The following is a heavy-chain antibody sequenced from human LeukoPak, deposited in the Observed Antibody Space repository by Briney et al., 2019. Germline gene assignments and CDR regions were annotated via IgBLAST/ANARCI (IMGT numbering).Heavy chain of an antibody. Sequence: GGSLRLSCAASGFTFSDYYMSWIRQAPGEGLEWVSYISSSSSYTNYADSVKGRFTISRDNAKNSLYLQMNSLRAEDTALYYCARGDVLRYFDWVPNIDYWGQGTLVTVSS. V-gene: IGHV3-11*05. J-gene: IGHJ4*02. CDR1: GFTFSDYY. D-gene: IGHD3-9*01. CDR3: ARGDVLRYFDWVPNIDY. CDR2: ISSSSSYT.